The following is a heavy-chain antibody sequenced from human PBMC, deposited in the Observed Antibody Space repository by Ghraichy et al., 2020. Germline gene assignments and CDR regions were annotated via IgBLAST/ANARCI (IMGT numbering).Heavy chain of an antibody. V-gene: IGHV3-11*01. CDR1: GFTFSDYY. J-gene: IGHJ6*02. D-gene: IGHD4-11*01. CDR3: ARDMTVTTFGGYYYYGMDV. Sequence: GGSLRLSCAASGFTFSDYYMSWIRQAPGKGLEWVSYISSSGSTIYYADSVKGRFTISRDNAKNSLYLQMNSLRAEDTAVYYCARDMTVTTFGGYYYYGMDVWGQGTTVTVSS. CDR2: ISSSGSTI.